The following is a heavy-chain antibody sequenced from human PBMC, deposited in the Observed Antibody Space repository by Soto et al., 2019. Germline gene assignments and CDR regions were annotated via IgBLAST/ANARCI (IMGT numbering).Heavy chain of an antibody. Sequence: XGPTLVNPTRTLTLTCIFSGFSLRTSGVGVGWVRQPPGKALEWLGFIYWNDDKRYSPSLKSRLTITKDTSKNQVVLTMTNMDPVDTATYYCAKSGSSGWYGWFDPWGQGTLVTV. J-gene: IGHJ5*02. CDR1: GFSLRTSGVG. D-gene: IGHD6-19*01. CDR3: AKSGSSGWYGWFDP. CDR2: IYWNDDK. V-gene: IGHV2-5*01.